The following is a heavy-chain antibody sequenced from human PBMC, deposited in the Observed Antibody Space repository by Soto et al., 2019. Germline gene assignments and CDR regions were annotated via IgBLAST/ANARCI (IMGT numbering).Heavy chain of an antibody. CDR2: VKRQTEGAKT. CDR3: SVRMLGRGGS. CDR1: GITFSNAW. J-gene: IGHJ5*02. Sequence: EVQLVESGGDLVKPGESLRLSCVASGITFSNAWLCWVRQAPGKGLEWVARVKRQTEGAKTDYAAPVTGRCTIARDDSKDAVSLHMHRLSIEDTAGYCWSVRMLGRGGSWGEGTLVSFSS. D-gene: IGHD2-15*01. V-gene: IGHV3-15*01.